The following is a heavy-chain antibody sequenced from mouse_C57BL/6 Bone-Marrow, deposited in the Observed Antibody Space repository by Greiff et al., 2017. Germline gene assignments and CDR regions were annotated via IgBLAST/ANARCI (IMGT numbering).Heavy chain of an antibody. J-gene: IGHJ4*01. V-gene: IGHV1-15*01. CDR1: GYTFTDYE. Sequence: VQLQQSGAELVRPGASVTLSCKASGYTFTDYEMHWVKQTPVHGLEWIGAIDPETGGTAYNQKFKGKAILTADKSSSTAYMELRSLTSEEAAVYYGTRGVPYAMDYWGQGTSVTVSS. CDR2: IDPETGGT. CDR3: TRGVPYAMDY.